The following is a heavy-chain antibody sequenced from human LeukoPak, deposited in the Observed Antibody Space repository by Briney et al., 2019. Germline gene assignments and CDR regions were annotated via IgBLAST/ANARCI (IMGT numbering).Heavy chain of an antibody. CDR1: GGSFSSGTYS. CDR3: ARDLMGASPPRAPDAFDI. V-gene: IGHV4-30-2*03. Sequence: PSQTLSLTCAVSGGSFSSGTYSWSWIRQPPGKGLEWIGSIYYSGNTYYNPSLKSRVTISVDTSKNQFSLKLSSVTAADTAVYYCARDLMGASPPRAPDAFDIWGQGTMVTVSS. CDR2: IYYSGNT. J-gene: IGHJ3*02. D-gene: IGHD1-26*01.